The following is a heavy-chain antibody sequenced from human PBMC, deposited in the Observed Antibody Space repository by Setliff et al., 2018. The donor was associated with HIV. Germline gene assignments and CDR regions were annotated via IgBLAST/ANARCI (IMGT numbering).Heavy chain of an antibody. V-gene: IGHV3-7*01. CDR2: IKKDGSEK. J-gene: IGHJ4*02. D-gene: IGHD2-2*01. CDR3: TRTYCSNLSCYDDY. CDR1: GLTFSNYW. Sequence: GGSLRLSCAASGLTFSNYWMGWARQAPGKGMEWVANIKKDGSEKRYVDSVEGRFTVSRDNAKMSLYLQMNSLRAEDTAVYYCTRTYCSNLSCYDDYWGQGTLVTVSS.